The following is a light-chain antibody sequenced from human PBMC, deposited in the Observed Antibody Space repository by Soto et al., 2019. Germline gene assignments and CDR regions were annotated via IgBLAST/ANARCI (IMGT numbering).Light chain of an antibody. CDR1: SSNIGAGYA. Sequence: QSVLTQPPSVSGAPGQRVTISCTGSSSNIGAGYAVHWYQQLPGTAPKLLIYDNNNRPSGVPDRFSGSKSGTSASLAITGLQAEDEADYYCQSYDSSLSGYVFGTGTKLTVL. J-gene: IGLJ1*01. V-gene: IGLV1-40*01. CDR2: DNN. CDR3: QSYDSSLSGYV.